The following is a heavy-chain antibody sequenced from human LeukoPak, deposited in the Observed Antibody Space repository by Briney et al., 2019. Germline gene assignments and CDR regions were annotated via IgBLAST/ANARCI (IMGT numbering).Heavy chain of an antibody. D-gene: IGHD3-3*01. CDR3: ARRSGLRSPLGV. J-gene: IGHJ6*04. CDR1: DDSVSENTTP. CDR2: GHWSI. Sequence: SQTLSLTCAISDDSVSENTTPWTWVRQSPSRGLEWLGRGHWSIDYGLSVRGRITIHPDTSKNQFSPQLNSVTPEDTAVYYCARRSGLRSPLGVWGKGTTVTVSS. V-gene: IGHV6-1*01.